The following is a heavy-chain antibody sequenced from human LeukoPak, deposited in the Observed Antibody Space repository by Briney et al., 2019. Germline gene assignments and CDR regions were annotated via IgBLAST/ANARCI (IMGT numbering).Heavy chain of an antibody. CDR2: IYYSGST. CDR3: ARDYGAYDYVWGSYRAAFWFDY. V-gene: IGHV4-59*01. CDR1: GGSISSYY. Sequence: SETLSLTCTVSGGSISSYYWSWIRQPPGKGLEWIGDIYYSGSTNYNPSLKSRVTISVDTSKNQFSLKLSSVTAADTAVYYCARDYGAYDYVWGSYRAAFWFDYWGQGTLVTVSS. J-gene: IGHJ4*02. D-gene: IGHD3-16*02.